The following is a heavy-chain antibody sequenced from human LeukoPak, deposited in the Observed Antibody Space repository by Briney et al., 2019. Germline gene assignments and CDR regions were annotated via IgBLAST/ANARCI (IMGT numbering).Heavy chain of an antibody. Sequence: ASVKVSCKASGYTFTGYYMHWVRQAPGQGLEWMGWINPNSGGTNYAQKFQGRVTTTRDTSISTAYMELSRLRSDDTAVYYCARDSDYCSSTSCYCDYWGQGTLVTVSS. J-gene: IGHJ4*02. CDR1: GYTFTGYY. V-gene: IGHV1-2*02. CDR3: ARDSDYCSSTSCYCDY. CDR2: INPNSGGT. D-gene: IGHD2-2*01.